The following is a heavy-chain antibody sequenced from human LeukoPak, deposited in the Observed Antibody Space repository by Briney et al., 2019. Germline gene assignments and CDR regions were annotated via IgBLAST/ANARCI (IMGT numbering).Heavy chain of an antibody. J-gene: IGHJ4*02. CDR2: ISGSGGST. D-gene: IGHD3-3*01. V-gene: IGHV3-23*01. CDR3: AKGQLRFLEWLLRSFYFDY. CDR1: GFTFSSYA. Sequence: PPGGSLRLSCAASGFTFSSYAMSWVRQAPGKGLEWVSAISGSGGSTYYADSVKGRFTISRDNSKNTLYLQMNSLRAEDTAVYYCAKGQLRFLEWLLRSFYFDYWGQGTLVTVSS.